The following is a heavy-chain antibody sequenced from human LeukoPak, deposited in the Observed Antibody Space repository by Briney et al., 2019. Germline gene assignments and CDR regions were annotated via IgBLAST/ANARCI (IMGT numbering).Heavy chain of an antibody. CDR1: GFTFSSHW. Sequence: PGGSLGLSCAASGFTFSSHWMSWVRQVPGKGLEWVANIKEDGSEKYYVDSVKGRFTISRDNAKNSLYMQMNSLRAEDTAVYYCAKDLRYSGYDLLAFDIWGQGTMVTVSS. J-gene: IGHJ3*02. V-gene: IGHV3-7*01. D-gene: IGHD5-12*01. CDR2: IKEDGSEK. CDR3: AKDLRYSGYDLLAFDI.